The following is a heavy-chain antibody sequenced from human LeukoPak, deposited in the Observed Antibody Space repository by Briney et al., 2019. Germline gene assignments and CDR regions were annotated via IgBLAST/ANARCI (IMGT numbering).Heavy chain of an antibody. V-gene: IGHV3-7*04. CDR3: ARGDNSAFDI. CDR2: IKQGESER. Sequence: PGGSLRLSCAASGFTFRCYRMNWVRQAPGKGLEWVASIKQGESERYYVDSVNGRFTISRDNAKNSLYLQMNSLRAEDTAVYYCARGDNSAFDIWGQGTMVTVSS. CDR1: GFTFRCYR. J-gene: IGHJ3*02. D-gene: IGHD3-22*01.